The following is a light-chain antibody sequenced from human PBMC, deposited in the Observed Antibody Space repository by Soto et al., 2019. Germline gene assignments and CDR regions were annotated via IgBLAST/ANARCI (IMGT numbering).Light chain of an antibody. V-gene: IGKV3-11*01. Sequence: EILLTQSPGTLSLSPGESATLSCRASQSVSTYLAWYQQKPGQAPRLLIYDEFNRATGVPARFRGSGSGTDLTLTISGLEPEDFSVYYCQQRDKWPITXGQGTRLEIK. CDR3: QQRDKWPIT. J-gene: IGKJ5*01. CDR1: QSVSTY. CDR2: DEF.